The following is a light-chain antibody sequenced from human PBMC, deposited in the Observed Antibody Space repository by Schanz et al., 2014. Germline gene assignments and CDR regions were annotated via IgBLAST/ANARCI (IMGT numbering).Light chain of an antibody. CDR1: RSNIGTNL. CDR3: SSYTGSYSFI. CDR2: DNY. V-gene: IGLV1-51*01. Sequence: QSVLTQPPSVSAAPGQRVTISCSGGRSNIGTNLVSWYQQFPGTAPKLLIYDNYYRPSEIPDRFSGSKSGTSASLAITGLQTEDEADYYCSSYTGSYSFIFGTGTKVTVL. J-gene: IGLJ1*01.